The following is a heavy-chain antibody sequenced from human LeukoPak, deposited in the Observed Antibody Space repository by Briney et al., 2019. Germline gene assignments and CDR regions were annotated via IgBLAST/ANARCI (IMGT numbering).Heavy chain of an antibody. J-gene: IGHJ4*02. Sequence: PSETLSLTCTASGGSLTDGDYYWGWVRQPPGTGLHWLATTWRGASLNSRVTISLDTSQNQFSLKLSSVTAADTAVYYCARGSFDSLWFGDSGAHYFDYWGQGTLVTVSS. CDR1: GGSLTDGDYY. CDR2: TWRG. CDR3: ARGSFDSLWFGDSGAHYFDY. V-gene: IGHV4-61*08. D-gene: IGHD3-10*01.